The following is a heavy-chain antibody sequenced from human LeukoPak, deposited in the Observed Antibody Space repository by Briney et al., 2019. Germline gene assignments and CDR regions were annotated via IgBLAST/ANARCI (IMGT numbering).Heavy chain of an antibody. J-gene: IGHJ4*02. CDR3: AKVSQYYYDSSGYYGPYYFDY. Sequence: ASVKVSCKASGYIFTSYYMHWVRQAPGQGLEWMGIINPSGGSTSYAQKFQGRVTMSRDTSTSTVYMELSSLRSEDTAVYYCAKVSQYYYDSSGYYGPYYFDYWGQGTLVTVSS. D-gene: IGHD3-22*01. CDR2: INPSGGST. CDR1: GYIFTSYY. V-gene: IGHV1-46*01.